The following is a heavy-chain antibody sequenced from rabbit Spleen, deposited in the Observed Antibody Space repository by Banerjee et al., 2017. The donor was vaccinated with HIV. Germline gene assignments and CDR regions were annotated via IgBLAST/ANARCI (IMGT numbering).Heavy chain of an antibody. Sequence: QEQLEESGGDLVKPEGSLTLTCTASGFSFSSSYWICWVRQAPGKGLQWIACINVYTGKPVYATWAKGRFTISRTSSTTVTLQMTSLTAADTATYFCARDLTSVVGWNFNLWGPGTLVTVS. V-gene: IGHV1S45*01. J-gene: IGHJ4*01. CDR1: GFSFSSSYW. D-gene: IGHD1-1*01. CDR3: ARDLTSVVGWNFNL. CDR2: INVYTGKP.